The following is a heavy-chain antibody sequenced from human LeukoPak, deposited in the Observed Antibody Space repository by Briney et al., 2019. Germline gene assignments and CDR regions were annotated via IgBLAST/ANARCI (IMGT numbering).Heavy chain of an antibody. J-gene: IGHJ5*02. CDR3: AKDQLAECGGDCYSAP. CDR1: GLTFSNDG. V-gene: IGHV3-30*18. CDR2: LSNDVNNK. D-gene: IGHD2-21*02. Sequence: PGRSLRLSCAASGLTFSNDGMHWVRQAPGKRRERVSGLSNDVNNKYYADCVKGGFTISRDNSKNTLYLQMNIRRAEDTAVFYCAKDQLAECGGDCYSAPWGQGTLVTVSS.